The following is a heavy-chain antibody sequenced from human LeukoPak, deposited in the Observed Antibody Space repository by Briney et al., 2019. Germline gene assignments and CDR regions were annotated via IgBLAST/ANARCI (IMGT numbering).Heavy chain of an antibody. D-gene: IGHD3-22*01. Sequence: SETLSLTCTVSGGSISGSSYYWVRIRQPPGKGLEGIGSIYYSGSTYQYPSRKSPVTISVSTSKNQFSLKLSSVTAADTAVYYCARTAPYYYDGSGPLGTYKFDSWGQGNPVTVSS. CDR3: ARTAPYYYDGSGPLGTYKFDS. V-gene: IGHV4-39*07. CDR1: GGSISGSSYY. J-gene: IGHJ4*02. CDR2: IYYSGST.